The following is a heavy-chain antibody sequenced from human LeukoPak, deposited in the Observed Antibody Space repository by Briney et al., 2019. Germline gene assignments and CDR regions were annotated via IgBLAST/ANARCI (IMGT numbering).Heavy chain of an antibody. V-gene: IGHV3-30*02. D-gene: IGHD2-2*01. J-gene: IGHJ4*02. CDR2: IRYDGSNK. CDR3: AKDMHCSSTSCHKGFDY. Sequence: PVGSLRLSCAASGFTFSSYGMHWVRQAPGKGLEGVAFIRYDGSNKYYADSVKGRFTISRDNSQNTLYLQMNSLRAEDTAVYYCAKDMHCSSTSCHKGFDYWGQGTLVTVSS. CDR1: GFTFSSYG.